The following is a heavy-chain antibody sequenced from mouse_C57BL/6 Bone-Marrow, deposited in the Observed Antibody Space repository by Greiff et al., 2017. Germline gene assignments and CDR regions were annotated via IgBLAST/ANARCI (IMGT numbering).Heavy chain of an antibody. J-gene: IGHJ2*01. CDR1: GYTFPSYW. CDR2: IEPSDSYT. CDR3: ALYDYDIY. Sequence: QVQLQQPGAELVRPGTSVKLSCKASGYTFPSYWMHWVKQRPGQGLEWIGVIEPSDSYTNYNQKFKGKATLTVDTSSSTAYMQLSSLTSGDSAVYYCALYDYDIYWGQSTTRTVSS. V-gene: IGHV1-59*01. D-gene: IGHD2-4*01.